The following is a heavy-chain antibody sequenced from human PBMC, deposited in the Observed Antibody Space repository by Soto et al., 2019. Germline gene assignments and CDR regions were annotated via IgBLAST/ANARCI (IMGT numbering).Heavy chain of an antibody. J-gene: IGHJ4*02. V-gene: IGHV4-59*08. CDR1: GDSMSRYY. CDR3: ASRKSSPYFAY. D-gene: IGHD3-10*01. CDR2: ISYSGST. Sequence: SETLSLTCSVSGDSMSRYYWNWLRQSPGKGLEWIGSISYSGSTYYNPSLKSRVTISIDTSKNQFSLKLSSVTAADTAVYYCASRKSSPYFAYWGQGTLVTVSS.